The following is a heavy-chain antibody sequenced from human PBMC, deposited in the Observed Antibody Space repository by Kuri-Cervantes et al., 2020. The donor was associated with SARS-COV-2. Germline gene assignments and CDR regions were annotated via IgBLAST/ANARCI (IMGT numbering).Heavy chain of an antibody. J-gene: IGHJ6*02. V-gene: IGHV4-4*07. CDR2: IYPSGTI. Sequence: SETLSLTCTVSGGSISADYWSWIRQPAGKRPEWIGRIYPSGTINYNPSLDSRVTMSVDTSKNQISLKLKSVTAADTAVYYCAREYRGFYGMDVWGQGTTVTVSS. D-gene: IGHD1-14*01. CDR1: GGSISADY. CDR3: AREYRGFYGMDV.